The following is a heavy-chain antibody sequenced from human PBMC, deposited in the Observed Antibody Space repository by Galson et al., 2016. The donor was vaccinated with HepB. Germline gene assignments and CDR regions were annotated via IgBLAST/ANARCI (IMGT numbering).Heavy chain of an antibody. D-gene: IGHD7-27*01. V-gene: IGHV6-1*01. CDR1: GDSVTNNGAA. CDR3: ARAETNWDGTGDHWFGP. J-gene: IGHJ5*02. Sequence: CAISGDSVTNNGAAWTWIRQSPSRGLEWLGRTYYRSKWWNTYAVSVKSRITINPDTSKNQFSLQLNSVTPEDTAVYYCARAETNWDGTGDHWFGPWGQGTLVTVSA. CDR2: TYYRSKWWN.